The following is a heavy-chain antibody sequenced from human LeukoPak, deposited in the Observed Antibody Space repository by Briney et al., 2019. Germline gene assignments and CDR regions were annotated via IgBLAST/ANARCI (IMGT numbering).Heavy chain of an antibody. D-gene: IGHD2-15*01. CDR3: ARTPLGYCSGGSCYGALFDY. CDR2: IIPIFGTA. V-gene: IGHV1-69*05. CDR1: GGTFSSYA. Sequence: SVKVSCKASGGTFSSYAISWVRQAPGKGVEWMGGIIPIFGTANYAQKFQCRVTITTDESTSTAYMELSSLRSEDTAVYYCARTPLGYCSGGSCYGALFDYWGQGTLVTVSS. J-gene: IGHJ4*02.